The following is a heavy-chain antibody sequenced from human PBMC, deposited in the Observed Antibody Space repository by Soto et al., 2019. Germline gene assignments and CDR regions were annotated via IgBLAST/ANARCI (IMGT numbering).Heavy chain of an antibody. J-gene: IGHJ3*02. CDR3: ARGVSQKGIVLMVYDDAFDI. V-gene: IGHV1-18*04. D-gene: IGHD2-8*01. CDR1: GYTFTSYG. Sequence: GASVKVSCKASGYTFTSYGISWVRQAPGQGLEWMGWISAYNGNTNYAQKLQGRVTMTTDTSTSTAYMELRSLRSDDTAVYYCARGVSQKGIVLMVYDDAFDIWGQGTMVTVSS. CDR2: ISAYNGNT.